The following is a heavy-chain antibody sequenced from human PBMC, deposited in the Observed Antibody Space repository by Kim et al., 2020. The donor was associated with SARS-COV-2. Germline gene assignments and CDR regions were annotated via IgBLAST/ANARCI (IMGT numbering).Heavy chain of an antibody. CDR3: ARGGSTVAAGSSDY. Sequence: ANSWHGRLPISRENAKNSVYLQMNRLSAEDTAVYYCARGGSTVAAGSSDYWGQGTLVTVSS. V-gene: IGHV3-11*01. J-gene: IGHJ4*02. D-gene: IGHD6-13*01.